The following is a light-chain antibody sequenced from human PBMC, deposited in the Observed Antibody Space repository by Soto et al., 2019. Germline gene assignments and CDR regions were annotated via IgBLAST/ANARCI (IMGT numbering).Light chain of an antibody. V-gene: IGKV1-9*01. J-gene: IGKJ5*01. Sequence: DIQWTQSPSFLSSSSEDRVTITCGSSQGISNYLAWYQQRPGKAPKLLXYAASTLQTGVPSRFSGSGSGTEFTLTISSLQPEDFATYHCQQLTSYPRSTFGQGTRLENK. CDR2: AAS. CDR3: QQLTSYPRST. CDR1: QGISNY.